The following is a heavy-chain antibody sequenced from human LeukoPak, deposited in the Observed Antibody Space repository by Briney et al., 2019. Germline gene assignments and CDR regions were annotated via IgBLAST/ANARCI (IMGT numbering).Heavy chain of an antibody. CDR2: LVYDERS. J-gene: IGHJ4*02. Sequence: GRTLRLSCAASGFPFSSYGMHWVRQAPGKGLEWVARLVYDERSDYANSVKGRFSISRDNSKNTLFLDMSDLRVEDTAVYYCARDLSAAFDFWGQGVLVTVSS. CDR3: ARDLSAAFDF. CDR1: GFPFSSYG. D-gene: IGHD6-19*01. V-gene: IGHV3-33*05.